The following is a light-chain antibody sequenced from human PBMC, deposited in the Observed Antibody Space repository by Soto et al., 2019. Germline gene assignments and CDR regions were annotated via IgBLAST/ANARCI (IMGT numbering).Light chain of an antibody. CDR2: KAS. J-gene: IGKJ1*01. Sequence: DIQKTQPPSTLSGSVGDRVTITCRASQTISSWLAWYQQKPGKAPKLLIYKASTLKSGVPSRFSGSGSGTEFTLTISSLQPDDFATYYCQHYNSYSEAFGQGTKVGI. V-gene: IGKV1-5*03. CDR3: QHYNSYSEA. CDR1: QTISSW.